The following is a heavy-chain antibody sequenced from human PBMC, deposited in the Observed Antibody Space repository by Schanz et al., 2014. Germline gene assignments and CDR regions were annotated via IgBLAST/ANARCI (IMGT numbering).Heavy chain of an antibody. Sequence: QLQLQESGSGLVKPSQTLSLTCAVSGGSISSGAYSWSWIRQPPGKGLEWIGNIYRSGSTYYNPSLKSRVTMSVDKSKNQCSLILSSMTAADTAVYYCTRSTLWSYDVWGRGTMVIVSS. CDR3: TRSTLWSYDV. V-gene: IGHV4-30-2*01. D-gene: IGHD2-21*01. CDR1: GGSISSGAYS. CDR2: IYRSGST. J-gene: IGHJ3*01.